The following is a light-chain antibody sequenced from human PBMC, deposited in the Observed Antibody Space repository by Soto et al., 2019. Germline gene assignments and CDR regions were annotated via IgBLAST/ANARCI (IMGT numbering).Light chain of an antibody. J-gene: IGKJ4*01. CDR3: QQSYSTPRT. V-gene: IGKV1-39*01. CDR2: TAS. Sequence: DIQMTQSPSSLSASVGDRVTITCRASQSISSYLNWYQQKPGKAPKLLIYTASSLQSGVPSRFSGRVSGTDFTLTISSLQPEDFATYDCQQSYSTPRTFGGGTKVEIK. CDR1: QSISSY.